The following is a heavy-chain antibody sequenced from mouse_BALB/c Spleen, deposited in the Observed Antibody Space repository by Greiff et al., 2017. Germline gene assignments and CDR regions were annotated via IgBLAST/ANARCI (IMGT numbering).Heavy chain of an antibody. Sequence: VQLQQSGPGLVQPSQSLSITCTVSGFSLTSYGVHWVRQSPGKGLEWLGVIWSGGSTDYNAAFISRLSISKDNSKSQVFFKMNSLQANDTAIYYCARNYGNYVGWYFDVWGAGTTVTVSS. CDR2: IWSGGST. CDR3: ARNYGNYVGWYFDV. V-gene: IGHV2-2*02. J-gene: IGHJ1*01. D-gene: IGHD2-1*01. CDR1: GFSLTSYG.